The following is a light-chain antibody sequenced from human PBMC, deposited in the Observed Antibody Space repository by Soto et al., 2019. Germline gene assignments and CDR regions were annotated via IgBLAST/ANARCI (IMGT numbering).Light chain of an antibody. CDR1: QSLSSW. V-gene: IGKV1-5*03. CDR2: KAS. Sequence: DIQMTQSPSTLSASVGDRVTITCRASQSLSSWLAWYQQKPGKAPKLLISKASSLESGVPSRFSGSGSGTEFTLPISSLQPDDFATYYCQQYTTYPWTFGQGTKVEIK. J-gene: IGKJ1*01. CDR3: QQYTTYPWT.